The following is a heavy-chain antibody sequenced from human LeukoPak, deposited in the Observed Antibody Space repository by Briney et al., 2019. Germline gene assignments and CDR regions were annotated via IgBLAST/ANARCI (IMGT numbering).Heavy chain of an antibody. Sequence: PGGSLRLSCAASGFTFTTYWMGWVRQAPGKGPEWVANINQVGSSKYFVDSVKGRFIISRDNAKNSLYLQMNSLRDEDTAVYYCANLGPPGRDHYLESWGQGTLVTVSP. CDR2: INQVGSSK. V-gene: IGHV3-7*01. CDR3: ANLGPPGRDHYLES. CDR1: GFTFTTYW. J-gene: IGHJ4*02. D-gene: IGHD5-24*01.